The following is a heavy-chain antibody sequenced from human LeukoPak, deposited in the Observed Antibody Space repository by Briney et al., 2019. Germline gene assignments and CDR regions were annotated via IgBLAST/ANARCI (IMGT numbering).Heavy chain of an antibody. J-gene: IGHJ4*02. Sequence: GGSLRLSCEASGFTFSNYWMSWVRQAPGKGLEWVANIKEDGSEKYHVDSVMGRFTISRDNAKNSLYLQMNSLRVEDTAVYYCARDKELGSQRGSSFNYWGQGTLLTVSS. V-gene: IGHV3-7*01. CDR2: IKEDGSEK. CDR1: GFTFSNYW. CDR3: ARDKELGSQRGSSFNY. D-gene: IGHD1-7*01.